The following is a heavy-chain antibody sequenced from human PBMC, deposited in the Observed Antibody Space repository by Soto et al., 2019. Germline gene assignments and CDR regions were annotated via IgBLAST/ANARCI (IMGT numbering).Heavy chain of an antibody. CDR3: ATVGYGYGNPPFDY. J-gene: IGHJ4*02. D-gene: IGHD5-18*01. CDR1: GFTFSNAW. CDR2: IKNKGDGGTI. V-gene: IGHV3-15*01. Sequence: GGSLRLSCATSGFTFSNAWLSWARQAPGKGLEWVGRIKNKGDGGTIDYAAPVKGGFTISRDDSKNTLYLQMNSLKTEDTAVYFCATVGYGYGNPPFDYWGQGTLVTVSS.